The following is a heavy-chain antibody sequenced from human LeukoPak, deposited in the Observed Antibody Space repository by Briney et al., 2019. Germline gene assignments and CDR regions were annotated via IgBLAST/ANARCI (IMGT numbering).Heavy chain of an antibody. D-gene: IGHD2-8*01. J-gene: IGHJ4*02. V-gene: IGHV3-30*18. CDR1: GFTFSSYG. CDR2: ISYDGSNK. Sequence: GGSLRLSCAASGFTFSSYGMHWVRQAPGKGLEWVAVISYDGSNKYYADSVKGRFTISRDNSKNTLYLQMNSLRAEDTAVYYCAKLYHPDYWGQGTLVTVSS. CDR3: AKLYHPDY.